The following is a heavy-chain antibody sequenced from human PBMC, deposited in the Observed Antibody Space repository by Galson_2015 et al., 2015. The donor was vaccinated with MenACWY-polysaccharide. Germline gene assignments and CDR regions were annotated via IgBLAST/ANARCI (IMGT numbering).Heavy chain of an antibody. D-gene: IGHD3-10*01. Sequence: SLRLSCAASGFTFSSYAMSWVRQAPGKELEWVSLISTSGGFTYYADSVKGRFTISRDNSKNTLYVQMNSLRAEDTAVYYCAKNPAPYGLGSGSKRQDYYSYGMDVWGQGTTVTVSS. CDR3: AKNPAPYGLGSGSKRQDYYSYGMDV. CDR1: GFTFSSYA. J-gene: IGHJ6*02. V-gene: IGHV3-23*01. CDR2: ISTSGGFT.